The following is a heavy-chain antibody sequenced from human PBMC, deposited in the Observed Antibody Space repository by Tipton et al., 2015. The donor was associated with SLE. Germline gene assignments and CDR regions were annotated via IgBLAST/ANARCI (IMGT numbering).Heavy chain of an antibody. CDR1: GFTFSGFA. J-gene: IGHJ4*02. D-gene: IGHD1/OR15-1a*01. CDR3: AKFEKTTDFYLDS. Sequence: SLRLSCVVSGFTFSGFAIHWVRQASGKGLEWVSAISGGGGSTYYADFVKGRFSISIDKSKKTLFLQMNSLRVDDTATYYCAKFEKTTDFYLDSWGQGTLVSVSS. V-gene: IGHV3-23*01. CDR2: ISGGGGST.